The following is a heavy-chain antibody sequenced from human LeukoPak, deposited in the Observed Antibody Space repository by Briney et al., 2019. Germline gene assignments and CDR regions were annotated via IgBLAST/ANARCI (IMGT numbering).Heavy chain of an antibody. CDR3: ARQSAGDFDY. D-gene: IGHD6-13*01. CDR1: GGSISSSSYY. Sequence: SETLSLTCTVSGGSISSSSYYWGWIRQPPGKGLEWIGSIYYGGSTYYNPSLKSRVTISVDTSKNQFSLKLSSVTAADTAVYYCARQSAGDFDYWGQGTLVTVSS. V-gene: IGHV4-39*01. J-gene: IGHJ4*02. CDR2: IYYGGST.